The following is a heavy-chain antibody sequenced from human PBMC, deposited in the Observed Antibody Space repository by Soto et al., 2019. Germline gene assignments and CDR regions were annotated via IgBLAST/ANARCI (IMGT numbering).Heavy chain of an antibody. CDR3: AKAQRGRKPPFFGQARPYDPYSAMDI. V-gene: IGHV3-43D*04. J-gene: IGHJ6*02. CDR1: GFTFDDYA. CDR2: ISWDGSNT. Sequence: GGSLRLSCAASGFTFDDYAMHWVRQAPGKGLEWVSLISWDGSNTYYADSVKGRFNISRDNSKNSLYLQMNTLRPEDTALYYCAKAQRGRKPPFFGQARPYDPYSAMDIWGQGTTVTVSS. D-gene: IGHD3-3*01.